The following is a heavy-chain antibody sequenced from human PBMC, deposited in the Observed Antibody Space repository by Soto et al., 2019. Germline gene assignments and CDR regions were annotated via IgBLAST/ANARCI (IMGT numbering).Heavy chain of an antibody. V-gene: IGHV6-1*01. J-gene: IGHJ4*02. D-gene: IGHD6-19*01. CDR3: ARGVAGSGFDL. Sequence: LSVTCAISGDSVSSNTAAWNWIRSSPSGGLEWLGRTYYRSNWRHDYAVSVRSRITVNPDTSKNHFSLQLNSVTPDDTAVYYCARGVAGSGFDLWGQGTLVTVSS. CDR2: TYYRSNWRH. CDR1: GDSVSSNTAA.